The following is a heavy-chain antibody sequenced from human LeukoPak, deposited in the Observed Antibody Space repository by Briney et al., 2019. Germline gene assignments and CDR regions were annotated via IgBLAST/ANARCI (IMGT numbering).Heavy chain of an antibody. V-gene: IGHV1-2*06. CDR2: ISPNSGGA. CDR3: ARVWCSSTSCHYGMDV. J-gene: IGHJ6*02. CDR1: GYTFTGYY. Sequence: GALVKVSCKASGYTFTGYYMHWVRQAPGQGLEWMGRISPNSGGANYAQKFQGRVTMTRDTSISTAYMELSRLRSDDTAVYYCARVWCSSTSCHYGMDVWGQGTTVTVSS. D-gene: IGHD2-2*01.